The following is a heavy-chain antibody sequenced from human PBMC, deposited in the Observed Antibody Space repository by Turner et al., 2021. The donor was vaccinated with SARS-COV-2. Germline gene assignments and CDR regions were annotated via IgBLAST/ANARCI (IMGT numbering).Heavy chain of an antibody. CDR2: ISYDGSNK. Sequence: QVQLVESGGGVVQPGRSLRLSCAASGFTFSIYGMHWVRQAPGKWLEWVAVISYDGSNKYYADSLKGRFTISRDNSKNTLYLQMNSLRAEDTAVYYCAKSYSGSYWDRNDYWGQGTLVTVSS. CDR1: GFTFSIYG. CDR3: AKSYSGSYWDRNDY. V-gene: IGHV3-30*18. D-gene: IGHD1-26*01. J-gene: IGHJ4*02.